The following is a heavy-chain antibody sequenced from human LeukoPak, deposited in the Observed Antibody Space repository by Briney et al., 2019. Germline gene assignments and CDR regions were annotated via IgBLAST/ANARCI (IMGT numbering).Heavy chain of an antibody. D-gene: IGHD6-19*01. Sequence: ASVKVSCKASGYTFTGYYMHWVRQAPGQGLEWMGWISAYNGNTNYAQKLQGRVTMTTDTSTSTAYMELRSLRSDDTAVYYCATASGKGVLDWGQGTLVTVSS. CDR3: ATASGKGVLD. V-gene: IGHV1-18*04. CDR2: ISAYNGNT. CDR1: GYTFTGYY. J-gene: IGHJ4*02.